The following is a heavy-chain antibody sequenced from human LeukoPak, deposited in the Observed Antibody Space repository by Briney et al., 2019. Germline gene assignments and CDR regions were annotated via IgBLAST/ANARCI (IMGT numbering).Heavy chain of an antibody. D-gene: IGHD4-23*01. V-gene: IGHV4-34*01. CDR3: ARRLAVVTQEIDY. J-gene: IGHJ4*02. Sequence: SETLSLTCTVYGGSFSGYYLSWVRQPPGKGLEWIGEINHSGSTNYNPSLKSRVTISVDTSKNQFSLKLSSVTAADTAVYYCARRLAVVTQEIDYWGQGTLVTFSS. CDR2: INHSGST. CDR1: GGSFSGYY.